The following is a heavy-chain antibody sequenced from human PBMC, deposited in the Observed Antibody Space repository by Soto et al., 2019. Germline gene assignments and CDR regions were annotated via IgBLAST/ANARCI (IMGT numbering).Heavy chain of an antibody. CDR1: GFTFTSSA. V-gene: IGHV1-58*01. D-gene: IGHD1-26*01. Sequence: QMQLVQSGPEVKKPGTSVKVSCKASGFTFTSSAVQWVRQARGQRLEWIGWIVVGSGNTNYAQKFQERVTITRDMSTSTAYMELSSLRSEDTAVYYCAAVGVRLIVGATTNWGQGTLVTVSS. CDR3: AAVGVRLIVGATTN. CDR2: IVVGSGNT. J-gene: IGHJ4*02.